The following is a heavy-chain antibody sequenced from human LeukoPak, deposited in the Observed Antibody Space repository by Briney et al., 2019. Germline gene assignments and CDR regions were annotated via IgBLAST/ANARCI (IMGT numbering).Heavy chain of an antibody. CDR3: ARGHSSGWFSSFDY. J-gene: IGHJ4*02. D-gene: IGHD6-19*01. CDR2: IYYSGST. V-gene: IGHV4-59*06. Sequence: PGGSLRLSCAASGFTFSSYSMNWVRQAPGKGLEWIGYIYYSGSTYYNPSLKSRVTISVDTSKNQFSLKLSSVTAADTAVYYCARGHSSGWFSSFDYWGQGTLVTVSS. CDR1: GFTFSSYS.